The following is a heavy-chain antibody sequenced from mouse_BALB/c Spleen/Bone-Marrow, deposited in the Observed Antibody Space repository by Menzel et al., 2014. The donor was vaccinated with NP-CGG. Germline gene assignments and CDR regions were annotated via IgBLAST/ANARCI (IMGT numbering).Heavy chain of an antibody. V-gene: IGHV1-18*01. D-gene: IGHD2-14*01. CDR3: ASPVLYKYDGY. CDR1: GYTFTEYT. CDR2: INPNNGGT. J-gene: IGHJ2*01. Sequence: EVQLQQSGPELVKPGASVKISCKISGYTFTEYTMHWVKQGHGKSLEWIGGINPNNGGTSYNQKFKSKATLTVDKSSSTEYMELSSLTSEESAVYYCASPVLYKYDGYWGQGRTLTSS.